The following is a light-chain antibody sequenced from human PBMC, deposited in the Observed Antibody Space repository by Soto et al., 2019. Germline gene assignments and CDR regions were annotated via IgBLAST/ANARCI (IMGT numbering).Light chain of an antibody. CDR1: QTVRNNY. V-gene: IGKV3-20*01. CDR2: DAS. CDR3: QQYGTSEII. Sequence: EFVLTQSPGTLSLSPGERATLSCRASQTVRNNYLAWYQQKPGQAPRLLIYDASSRATGIPDRFSGSGSGTDFTLTISRLETEDFAVFYCQQYGTSEIIFGQGTRLE. J-gene: IGKJ5*01.